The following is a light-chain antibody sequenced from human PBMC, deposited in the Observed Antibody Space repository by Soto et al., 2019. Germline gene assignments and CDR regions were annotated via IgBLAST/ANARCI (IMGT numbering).Light chain of an antibody. Sequence: EIVLTQSPGTLSLSPGERATLSCRASQSVRTSYLAWFHQKPGQAPRLLIYGASSRATGIPDRFSGSESGTDFTLTISRLEPEDFAVYYCQQYGSTPKTFGQGTKLEIK. CDR2: GAS. CDR3: QQYGSTPKT. V-gene: IGKV3-20*01. J-gene: IGKJ2*01. CDR1: QSVRTSY.